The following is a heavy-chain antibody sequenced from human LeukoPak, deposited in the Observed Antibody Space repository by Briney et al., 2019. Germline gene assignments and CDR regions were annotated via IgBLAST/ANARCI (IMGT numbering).Heavy chain of an antibody. J-gene: IGHJ4*02. D-gene: IGHD1-14*01. Sequence: SETLSLTCTVSGGSISNSNYYWGWIRQPPRKGLEWIGSMYYGANTYHNPSLKSRVTISVDTSKNQFSLKLNSVTAADTAVYYCARHSRTYYFDYWGQGTLVTVSS. CDR2: MYYGANT. CDR1: GGSISNSNYY. CDR3: ARHSRTYYFDY. V-gene: IGHV4-39*01.